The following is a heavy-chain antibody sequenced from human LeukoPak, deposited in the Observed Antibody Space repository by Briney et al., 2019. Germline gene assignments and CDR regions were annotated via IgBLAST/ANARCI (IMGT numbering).Heavy chain of an antibody. CDR3: VKGGAFGSGSYFDY. Sequence: GGSLRLSCAASGFTFSGYAMSWVRQAPGKGLEWVASIGCSGYTIYYADSVKGRFTTSRDYSKNALYLQMNILRADDTAIYYFVKGGAFGSGSYFDYWGQGTLVIVSS. D-gene: IGHD3-10*01. V-gene: IGHV3-23*01. J-gene: IGHJ4*02. CDR1: GFTFSGYA. CDR2: IGCSGYTI.